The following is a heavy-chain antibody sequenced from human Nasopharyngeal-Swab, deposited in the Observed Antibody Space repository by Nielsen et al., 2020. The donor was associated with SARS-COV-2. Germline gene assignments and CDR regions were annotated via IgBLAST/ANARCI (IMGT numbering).Heavy chain of an antibody. V-gene: IGHV1-18*01. CDR3: AIEIITMVRDVYGMDV. Sequence: ASVKVSCKASGYTFTSYGISWVRQAPGQGLEWMGWISAYNGNTNYAQNLQGRVTMTTDTSTSTAYMELRSLRSDDTAVYYCAIEIITMVRDVYGMDVMGQVTTVTVSS. CDR1: GYTFTSYG. J-gene: IGHJ6*02. CDR2: ISAYNGNT. D-gene: IGHD3-10*01.